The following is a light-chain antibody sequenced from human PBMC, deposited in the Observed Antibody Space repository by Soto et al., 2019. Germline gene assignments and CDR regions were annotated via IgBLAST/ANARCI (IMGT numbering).Light chain of an antibody. CDR3: QQYNSYLYT. CDR1: QTIRSW. CDR2: DAS. V-gene: IGKV1-5*01. J-gene: IGKJ2*01. Sequence: DIQMTQSPSTLSAFVGDRVTITCRASQTIRSWLAWYQQRPGKAPKLLIYDASSLQSGVPSRFSGSGSGTEFTLTISSLQPDDVATYYCQQYNSYLYTFGQGTKLDIK.